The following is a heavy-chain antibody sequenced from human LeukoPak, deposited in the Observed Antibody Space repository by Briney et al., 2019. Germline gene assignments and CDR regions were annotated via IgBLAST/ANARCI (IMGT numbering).Heavy chain of an antibody. J-gene: IGHJ6*03. CDR1: GYSFTSYW. CDR2: SYPDDSDT. Sequence: GESLKISCKGSGYSFTSYWIGWVRQMPGKGLEWMGISYPDDSDTRYSPSVEGQVIISVDKSISTAYLQWSSLKASDTATYYCARHGHCTNGVCYSNYYYYMDVWGKGTTVTVSS. D-gene: IGHD2-8*01. V-gene: IGHV5-51*01. CDR3: ARHGHCTNGVCYSNYYYYMDV.